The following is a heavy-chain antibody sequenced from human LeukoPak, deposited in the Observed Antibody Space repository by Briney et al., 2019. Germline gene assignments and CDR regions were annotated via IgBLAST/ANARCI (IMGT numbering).Heavy chain of an antibody. CDR3: ARGYRYYYDSRGYYRITPVDY. Sequence: ASVKVSCKASGYTFTSYDINWVRQATGQGLEWMGWMNPNSGNTGYAQKFQGRVTITRNTSISTAYMELSSLRSEDTAVYYCARGYRYYYDSRGYYRITPVDYWGQGTLVTVSS. D-gene: IGHD3-22*01. J-gene: IGHJ4*02. V-gene: IGHV1-8*03. CDR2: MNPNSGNT. CDR1: GYTFTSYD.